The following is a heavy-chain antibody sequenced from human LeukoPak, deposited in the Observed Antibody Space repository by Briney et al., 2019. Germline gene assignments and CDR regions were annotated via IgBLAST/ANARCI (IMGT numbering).Heavy chain of an antibody. CDR1: GFTFCSYA. CDR3: AREKLGPSSGSDAFDI. Sequence: PGRSLRLSCAASGFTFCSYAMHWVRQAPGKGLEWVAVISYDGSNKYYADSVKGRFTISRDNSKNTLYLQMNSLRAEDTAVYYCAREKLGPSSGSDAFDIWGQGTMVTVSS. D-gene: IGHD2-15*01. J-gene: IGHJ3*02. V-gene: IGHV3-30*04. CDR2: ISYDGSNK.